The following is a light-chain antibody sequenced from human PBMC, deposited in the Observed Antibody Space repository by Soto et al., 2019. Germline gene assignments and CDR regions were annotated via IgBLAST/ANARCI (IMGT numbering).Light chain of an antibody. V-gene: IGKV1-39*01. J-gene: IGKJ1*01. CDR1: QSISRY. CDR3: HRSYSMPWT. Sequence: EIQMTQSPSSLSASVGDRVPITCRASQSISRYLNWYQQKPGKAPERMIYTASSLQRGFTSRFRGSGSGTEFTITISSLQPEDFVIYYCHRSYSMPWTFGQGTKVEIK. CDR2: TAS.